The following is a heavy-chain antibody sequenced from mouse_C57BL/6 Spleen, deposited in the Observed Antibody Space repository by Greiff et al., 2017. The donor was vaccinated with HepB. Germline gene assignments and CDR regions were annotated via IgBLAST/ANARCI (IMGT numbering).Heavy chain of an antibody. CDR3: ARHGNWDWFAY. CDR2: FYPGSGSI. D-gene: IGHD4-1*01. J-gene: IGHJ3*01. Sequence: VKLQESGAELVKPGASVKLSCKASGYTLPDFTIHWVKQRSGQGLEGIGWFYPGSGSIKDNENFKDKATLTADKSSSTVYMELSRLTSEDSAVYFCARHGNWDWFAYWGQGTLVTVSA. V-gene: IGHV1-62-2*01. CDR1: GYTLPDFT.